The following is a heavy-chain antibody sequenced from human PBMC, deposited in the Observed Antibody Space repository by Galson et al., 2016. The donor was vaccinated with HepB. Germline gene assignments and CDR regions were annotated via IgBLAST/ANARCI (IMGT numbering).Heavy chain of an antibody. CDR3: VREHFQRNTGLDY. CDR1: GFTFSRHV. V-gene: IGHV3-64*01. J-gene: IGHJ4*02. Sequence: SLRLSCAASGFTFSRHVIHWVRQAPGTGLELVSGISFNVGTTYYGRSVEGRFSISRDNSKNKVDLHLGGLRPEDTGMYYCVREHFQRNTGLDYWGQGTLVTV. CDR2: ISFNVGTT. D-gene: IGHD1-14*01.